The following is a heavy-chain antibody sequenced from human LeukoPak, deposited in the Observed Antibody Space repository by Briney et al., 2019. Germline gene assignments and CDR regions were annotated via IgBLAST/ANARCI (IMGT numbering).Heavy chain of an antibody. CDR3: ARPPGFSTSFWD. D-gene: IGHD2-2*01. Sequence: SETLSLTCTVSGGSISGSSSYWGWIRQPPGKGLEWIGSIHYSGSTYYKPSLKSRVTISVDTSKNQFSLKLSSVTAADTAVYYCARPPGFSTSFWDWGQGTLVTVSS. CDR2: IHYSGST. V-gene: IGHV4-39*01. J-gene: IGHJ4*02. CDR1: GGSISGSSSY.